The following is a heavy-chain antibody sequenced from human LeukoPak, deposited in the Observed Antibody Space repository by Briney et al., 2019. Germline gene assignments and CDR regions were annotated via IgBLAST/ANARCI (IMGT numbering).Heavy chain of an antibody. CDR2: ISYDGSNK. D-gene: IGHD6-13*01. CDR3: AREVLGPAPGPGQGGLDV. CDR1: GFTFSSYG. Sequence: GGSLRLSCAASGFTFSSYGMRWVRQAPGKGLEWVAVISYDGSNKYYADSVKGRFTISRDNSNKTLYLQMNSLRAEDTAVYYCAREVLGPAPGPGQGGLDVWGQGTTVTVSS. J-gene: IGHJ6*02. V-gene: IGHV3-30*03.